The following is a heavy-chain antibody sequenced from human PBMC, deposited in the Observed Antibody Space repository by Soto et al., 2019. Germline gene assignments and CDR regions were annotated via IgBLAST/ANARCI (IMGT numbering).Heavy chain of an antibody. Sequence: EVQLLESGGGLVQPGGSLRLSCAASGFTFNNYAMTWVRQAPGKGLEWVSAISGGGDTTSYADSVKGRFTVSRDGSKTTLSLQMSSLRAEDTALYYCAKGRGGSGSLPPRVDFWGQGTLVTVSS. CDR3: AKGRGGSGSLPPRVDF. D-gene: IGHD3-10*01. J-gene: IGHJ4*02. CDR2: ISGGGDTT. CDR1: GFTFNNYA. V-gene: IGHV3-23*01.